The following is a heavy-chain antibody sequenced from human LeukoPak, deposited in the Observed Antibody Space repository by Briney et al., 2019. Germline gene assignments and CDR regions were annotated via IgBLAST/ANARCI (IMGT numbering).Heavy chain of an antibody. V-gene: IGHV3-23*01. CDR2: ISDSDGRT. D-gene: IGHD3-16*01. J-gene: IGHJ4*02. CDR1: GITLSNYG. Sequence: GGSLRLSCAVSGITLSNYGMSWVRQAPGKGLEWVAGISDSDGRTNYADSVKGRFTISRDNPKNTLYLQMNSLRAEDTAVYFCAKRGIVIRVILVGFHKEAYYFDSWGQGALVTVSS. CDR3: AKRGIVIRVILVGFHKEAYYFDS.